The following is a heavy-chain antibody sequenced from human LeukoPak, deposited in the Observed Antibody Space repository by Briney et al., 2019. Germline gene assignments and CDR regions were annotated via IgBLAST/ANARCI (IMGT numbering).Heavy chain of an antibody. J-gene: IGHJ4*02. Sequence: GGSLRLSCAASGFTFSDAVMSWVRQAPGKGLEWVSAISSDSDVTYYAASVKGRFTISRDNSKSTVYLQMNRLRAEDAATYYCAKVGYCSSNCFRTHDYWGQGALVTVSS. CDR1: GFTFSDAV. V-gene: IGHV3-23*01. D-gene: IGHD2-15*01. CDR2: ISSDSDVT. CDR3: AKVGYCSSNCFRTHDY.